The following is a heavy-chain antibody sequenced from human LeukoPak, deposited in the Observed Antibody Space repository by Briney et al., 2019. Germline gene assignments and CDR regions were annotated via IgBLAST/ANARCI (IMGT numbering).Heavy chain of an antibody. CDR3: ARDWGTTVVKAGAFDI. J-gene: IGHJ3*02. Sequence: ASVKVSCKASGYTFTSYGIIWVRQAPGQGLEWMGWISAYNGNTNYAQKLQGRVTMTTDTSTSTAYMELRSLRSDDTAVYYCARDWGTTVVKAGAFDIWGQGTMVTVSP. D-gene: IGHD4-23*01. V-gene: IGHV1-18*01. CDR2: ISAYNGNT. CDR1: GYTFTSYG.